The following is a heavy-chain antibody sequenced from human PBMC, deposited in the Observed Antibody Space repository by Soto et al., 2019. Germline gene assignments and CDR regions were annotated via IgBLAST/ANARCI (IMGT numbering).Heavy chain of an antibody. Sequence: EVQLVESGGGLVKPGGSLRLSCAASGFTFSSYSMNWVRQAPGKGLEWVSSISSSSSYIYYADSVKGRFTISRDNAKNSLYLQMNSLRAEDTAVYYCAREEYNWNYQNYYYGMDVWGQGTTVTVSS. CDR3: AREEYNWNYQNYYYGMDV. J-gene: IGHJ6*02. D-gene: IGHD1-7*01. CDR2: ISSSSSYI. CDR1: GFTFSSYS. V-gene: IGHV3-21*01.